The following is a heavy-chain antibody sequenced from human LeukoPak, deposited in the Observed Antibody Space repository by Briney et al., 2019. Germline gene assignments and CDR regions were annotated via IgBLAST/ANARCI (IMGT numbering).Heavy chain of an antibody. D-gene: IGHD1-26*01. CDR1: GFTFSSYA. CDR3: AKDCIVGATTVNYFDY. Sequence: PGGSLRLSCAASGFTFSSYAMSCVRQAPGKGLEWVSGISGSDGTTHYADSVKGRFTISRDNSKNTLYLQMNSLRAEDTAVYYCAKDCIVGATTVNYFDYWGQGTLVTVSS. V-gene: IGHV3-23*01. CDR2: ISGSDGTT. J-gene: IGHJ4*02.